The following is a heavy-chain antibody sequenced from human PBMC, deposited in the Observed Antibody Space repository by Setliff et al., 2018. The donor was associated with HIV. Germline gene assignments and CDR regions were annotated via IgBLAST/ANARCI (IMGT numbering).Heavy chain of an antibody. CDR2: MNPNSGNT. V-gene: IGHV1-8*01. CDR3: ARREGEYYNFWSGSYYLDY. J-gene: IGHJ4*02. CDR1: GDTFSSYS. D-gene: IGHD3-3*01. Sequence: ASVKVSCKTYGDTFSSYSVSWVRQATGQGLEWMGWMNPNSGNTGYAQKFQGRVTLTRNTSISTAYMELSSLRSEDTAVYYCARREGEYYNFWSGSYYLDYWGQGTLVTVS.